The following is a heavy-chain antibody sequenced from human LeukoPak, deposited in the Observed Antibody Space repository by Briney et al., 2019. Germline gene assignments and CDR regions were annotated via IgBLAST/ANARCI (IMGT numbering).Heavy chain of an antibody. CDR3: ARDPPGTVSFDY. CDR2: INPHTGVT. Sequence: ASVRVSCKASGYTFTDYYLHWVRQAPGQGFECMGWINPHTGVTDYAHKFQGRVTMTRDTSISTAYMELSSLKSDDTAVYYCARDPPGTVSFDYWGQGTLVTVSS. CDR1: GYTFTDYY. J-gene: IGHJ4*02. V-gene: IGHV1-2*07. D-gene: IGHD3/OR15-3a*01.